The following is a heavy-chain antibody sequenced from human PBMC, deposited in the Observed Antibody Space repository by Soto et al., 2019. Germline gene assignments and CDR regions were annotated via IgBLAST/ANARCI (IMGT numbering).Heavy chain of an antibody. V-gene: IGHV1-69*13. CDR2: IIPIFGTA. J-gene: IGHJ5*02. Sequence: ASVKVSCKASGYTFTGYYMHWVRQAPGQGLEWMGGIIPIFGTANYAQKFQGRVTITADESTSTAYMELSSLRSEDTAVYYCARAPMVVVAAPVHNWFDPWGQGTLVTVSS. CDR1: GYTFTGYY. D-gene: IGHD2-15*01. CDR3: ARAPMVVVAAPVHNWFDP.